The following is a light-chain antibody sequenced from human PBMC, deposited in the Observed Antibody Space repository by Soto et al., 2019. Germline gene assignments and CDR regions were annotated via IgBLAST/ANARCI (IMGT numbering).Light chain of an antibody. Sequence: DIQMTQSPSTLSASVGDRVTITCQASQDISNYLNWYQQKPGKAPKLLIYNASTLETGVPSRFSGSGSGTDFTFTISSLQPEDIATYYCQQYDNTPINFGQGTRLEIK. CDR1: QDISNY. J-gene: IGKJ5*01. V-gene: IGKV1-33*01. CDR3: QQYDNTPIN. CDR2: NAS.